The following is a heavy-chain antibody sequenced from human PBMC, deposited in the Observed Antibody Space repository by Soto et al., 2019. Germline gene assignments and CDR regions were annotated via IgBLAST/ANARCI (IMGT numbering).Heavy chain of an antibody. CDR1: GGSISSGDYY. CDR3: ARVLGLWFGELFLDWYFDL. CDR2: IYYSGST. V-gene: IGHV4-30-4*01. Sequence: QVQLQESGPGLVKPSQTLSLTCTVSGGSISSGDYYWSWIRQPPGKGLEWIGYIYYSGSTYYNPSLTSRVTISVDPSKNPFSLKLSSVTAADTAVYYCARVLGLWFGELFLDWYFDLWGRGTLVTVSS. J-gene: IGHJ2*01. D-gene: IGHD3-10*01.